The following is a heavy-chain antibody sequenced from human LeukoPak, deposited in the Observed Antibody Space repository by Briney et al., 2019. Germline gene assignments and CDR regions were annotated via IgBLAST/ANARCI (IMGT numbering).Heavy chain of an antibody. CDR1: GYTFTGYY. V-gene: IGHV1-46*01. CDR3: ARGGLVRNFYSGWFNFDY. D-gene: IGHD6-19*01. Sequence: ASVKVSCKASGYTFTGYYMHWVRQAPGQGPEWMGIINPSTESTSYAQNFQDRVTMTRDTSTGTIYMELSSLRSEDTAVYYCARGGLVRNFYSGWFNFDYWGQGTLVTVSS. J-gene: IGHJ4*02. CDR2: INPSTEST.